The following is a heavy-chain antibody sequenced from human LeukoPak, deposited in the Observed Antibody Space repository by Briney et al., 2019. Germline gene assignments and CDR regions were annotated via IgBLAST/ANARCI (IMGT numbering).Heavy chain of an antibody. CDR2: MYYSGST. CDR1: GGSISSSTYY. D-gene: IGHD3-10*01. V-gene: IGHV4-39*01. Sequence: PSETLSLTCTASGGSISSSTYYGGWIRQPPGKGLEWIGSMYYSGSTYYNPSLKSRVTISVDTSKNEFSLKLRSVTAADTAVYYCASHRRISWFLDYWGQGTLVTVSS. J-gene: IGHJ4*02. CDR3: ASHRRISWFLDY.